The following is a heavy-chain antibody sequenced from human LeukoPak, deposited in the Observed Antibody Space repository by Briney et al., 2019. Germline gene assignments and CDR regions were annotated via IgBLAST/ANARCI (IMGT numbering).Heavy chain of an antibody. CDR1: GYTFTSYY. CDR3: ASESPGTPPHLCDY. Sequence: ASVKVSCKASGYTFTSYYMHWVRQAPGQGLEWMGIINPSGGSTRYAQRFQGRVTMTRDTSTSTVYMELSGLRSEDTAVYYCASESPGTPPHLCDYWGQGTLVTVSS. D-gene: IGHD6-13*01. V-gene: IGHV1-46*01. J-gene: IGHJ4*02. CDR2: INPSGGST.